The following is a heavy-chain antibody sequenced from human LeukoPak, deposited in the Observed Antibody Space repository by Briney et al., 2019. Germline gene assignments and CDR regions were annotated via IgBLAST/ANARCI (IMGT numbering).Heavy chain of an antibody. Sequence: SVKVSCKASGGTFSSYAMSWVRQAPGQGREWMGWISPIFGTGNYAQKFQGRVTITTDESTSTAYMELSSLKSEDTDVYYCEREGSYYDSSGYYYNFDYWGQGTLVTVSS. CDR1: GGTFSSYA. CDR3: EREGSYYDSSGYYYNFDY. CDR2: ISPIFGTG. V-gene: IGHV1-69*05. D-gene: IGHD3-22*01. J-gene: IGHJ4*02.